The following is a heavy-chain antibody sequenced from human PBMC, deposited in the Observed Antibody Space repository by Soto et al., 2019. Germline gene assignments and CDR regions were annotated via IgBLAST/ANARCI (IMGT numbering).Heavy chain of an antibody. D-gene: IGHD4-4*01. J-gene: IGHJ4*02. Sequence: EVQLVQSGGGLVPPGGSLRLSCVGSGFTFTDFYMNWVSQAPGKGLEWVANIRPDGSETNYVESVKGRFTTSRDNAKNSLFLQMNSLRADDTAVYYCAGWGGHDYNYWGQGILVTVSS. CDR1: GFTFTDFY. V-gene: IGHV3-7*03. CDR2: IRPDGSET. CDR3: AGWGGHDYNY.